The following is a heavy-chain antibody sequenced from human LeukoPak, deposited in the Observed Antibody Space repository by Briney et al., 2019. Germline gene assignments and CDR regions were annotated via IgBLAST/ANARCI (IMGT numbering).Heavy chain of an antibody. CDR2: MNPNSGNT. Sequence: GASVKVSYKASGYTFTNYDINWVRQATGQGLEWMGWMNPNSGNTGYAQKFQGRVTMTRDTSISTAYMELSSLRSEDTAVYYCARGPPYDFWSARGYSYYYMDVWGKGTTVTVSS. V-gene: IGHV1-8*01. J-gene: IGHJ6*03. CDR3: ARGPPYDFWSARGYSYYYMDV. CDR1: GYTFTNYD. D-gene: IGHD3-3*01.